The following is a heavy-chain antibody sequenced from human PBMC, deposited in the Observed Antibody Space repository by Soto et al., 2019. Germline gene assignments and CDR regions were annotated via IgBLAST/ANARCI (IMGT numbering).Heavy chain of an antibody. D-gene: IGHD2-21*02. V-gene: IGHV4-38-2*01. CDR1: GYYISSCYY. Sequence: PSETLSLTLAVSGYYISSCYYWGLIRQPPVTGVEWIATSYHSVSTYYNPSLKSRVTISVDTSKNQFSLKLSSVTAADTAVYYCARAEYNVVETPASRWFWFHPWGQGTLVPVPQ. J-gene: IGHJ5*02. CDR3: ARAEYNVVETPASRWFWFHP. CDR2: SYHSVST.